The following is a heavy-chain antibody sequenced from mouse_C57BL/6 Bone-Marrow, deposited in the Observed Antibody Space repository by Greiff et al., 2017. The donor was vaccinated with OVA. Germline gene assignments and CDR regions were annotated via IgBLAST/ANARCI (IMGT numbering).Heavy chain of an antibody. J-gene: IGHJ1*03. V-gene: IGHV1-82*01. CDR2: ISPGDGDT. CDR1: GYAFRSSW. Sequence: VQLQQSGPELVKPGASVKISCQASGYAFRSSWMNWVQQRPGKGLEWIGRISPGDGDTNSNGTFKGKATLTADKSSSTAYMQLSSLTSEDSAVYFCARHYYGSRYWYFDVWGTGTTVTVSS. D-gene: IGHD1-1*01. CDR3: ARHYYGSRYWYFDV.